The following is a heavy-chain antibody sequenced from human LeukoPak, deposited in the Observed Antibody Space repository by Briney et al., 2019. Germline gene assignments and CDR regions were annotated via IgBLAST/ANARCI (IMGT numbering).Heavy chain of an antibody. Sequence: GRSLRLSCAASGFTFDDYAMHWVRQAPGKGLEWVSGISWNSGSIGYADSVKGRFTISRGNAKNSLYLQMNSLRAEDMALYYCAKDILPDFGGSSPGLFDYWGQGTLVTVSS. CDR3: AKDILPDFGGSSPGLFDY. J-gene: IGHJ4*02. V-gene: IGHV3-9*03. D-gene: IGHD6-6*01. CDR2: ISWNSGSI. CDR1: GFTFDDYA.